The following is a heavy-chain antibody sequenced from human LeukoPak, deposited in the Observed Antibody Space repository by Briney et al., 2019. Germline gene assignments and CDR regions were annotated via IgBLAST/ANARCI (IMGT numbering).Heavy chain of an antibody. CDR2: ISSSGSTI. CDR1: GFTFSSYE. D-gene: IGHD4-17*01. J-gene: IGHJ4*02. CDR3: ARDLTPKGYGDEGGDY. Sequence: GGSLRLSCAASGFTFSSYEMNWVRQAPGKGLEWVSYISSSGSTIYYADSVKGRFTISRDNAKDSLYLQMNSLRAEDTAVYYCARDLTPKGYGDEGGDYWGQGTLVTVSS. V-gene: IGHV3-48*03.